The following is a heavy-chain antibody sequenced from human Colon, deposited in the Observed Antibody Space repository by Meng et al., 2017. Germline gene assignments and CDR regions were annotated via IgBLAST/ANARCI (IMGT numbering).Heavy chain of an antibody. CDR2: IYHSGST. V-gene: IGHV4-4*02. D-gene: IGHD6-19*01. J-gene: IGHJ4*02. CDR1: GGSISSSNW. Sequence: QVQLQESGPGRVKPSGTLSLTCAVSGGSISSSNWWSWVRQPPGKGLEWIGEIYHSGSTNYNPSLKSRVTISVDKSKNQFSLKLSSVTAADTAVYYCASFPPPGKQWLVTDYWGQGTLVTVSS. CDR3: ASFPPPGKQWLVTDY.